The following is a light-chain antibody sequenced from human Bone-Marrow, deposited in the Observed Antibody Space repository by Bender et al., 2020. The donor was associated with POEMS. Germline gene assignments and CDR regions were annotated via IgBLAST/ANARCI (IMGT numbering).Light chain of an antibody. CDR3: SSYTTTTTL. J-gene: IGLJ1*01. CDR1: STDVGGYTY. V-gene: IGLV2-14*03. Sequence: QSALTQPASVSGSPGQSITISCAGTSTDVGGYTYVSWYQQHPGKAPKLIIYDVSNRPSGVSTRFSASQSGNTASLTISGLQADDEADYYCSSYTTTTTLFGTGTKVTVL. CDR2: DVS.